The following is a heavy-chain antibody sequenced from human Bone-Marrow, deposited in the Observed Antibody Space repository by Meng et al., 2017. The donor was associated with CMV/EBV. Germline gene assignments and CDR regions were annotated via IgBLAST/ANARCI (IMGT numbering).Heavy chain of an antibody. CDR1: GFTFSSYG. Sequence: GESLKISCAASGFTFSSYGMHWVRQAPGKGLEWVAFIRYDGSNKYYADSVKGRFTISRDNSKNTLYLQMNSLRAEDTAVYYCALGGYYDFWSGQWGFDPWGQGTLVTVSS. V-gene: IGHV3-30*02. CDR2: IRYDGSNK. J-gene: IGHJ5*02. CDR3: ALGGYYDFWSGQWGFDP. D-gene: IGHD3-3*01.